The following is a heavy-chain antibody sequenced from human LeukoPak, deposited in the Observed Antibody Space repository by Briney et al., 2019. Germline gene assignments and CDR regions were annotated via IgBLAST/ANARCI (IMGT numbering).Heavy chain of an antibody. D-gene: IGHD6-19*01. J-gene: IGHJ5*02. CDR1: GGSISSYY. Sequence: SETLSLTCTVCGGSISSYYWSWIRQPPGKGLEWIGYIYYSGSTNYNPSLKSRVTISVDTSKNQFSLKLSSVTAADTAVYYCARLLAVAGTRWFDPWGQGILVTVSS. CDR3: ARLLAVAGTRWFDP. V-gene: IGHV4-59*08. CDR2: IYYSGST.